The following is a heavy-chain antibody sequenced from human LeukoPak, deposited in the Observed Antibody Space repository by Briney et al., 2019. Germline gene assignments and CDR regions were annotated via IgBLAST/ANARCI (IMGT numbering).Heavy chain of an antibody. CDR1: GFSFSSYG. CDR2: ISSRSNYI. CDR3: ARGPSGYHNT. D-gene: IGHD5-12*01. J-gene: IGHJ4*02. Sequence: GGSLRLSCAASGFSFSSYGMNWVRQAPGKGLEWVSSISSRSNYIQYADSVKGRFTISRDNTKNTLYLQMNSLRAEDTAVYYCARGPSGYHNTGGQGTLVTVSS. V-gene: IGHV3-21*01.